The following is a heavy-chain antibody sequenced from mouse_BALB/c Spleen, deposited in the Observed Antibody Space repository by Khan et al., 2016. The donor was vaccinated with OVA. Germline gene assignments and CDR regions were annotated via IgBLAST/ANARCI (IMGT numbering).Heavy chain of an antibody. CDR1: GFNIKDTY. J-gene: IGHJ1*01. CDR3: ARPSYDPRDFEV. Sequence: VQLQQSGAELVKPGASVKLSCTASGFNIKDTYLHWVKQRPEQGLEWIGRIAPANGNTQYDPKFQGKATLKSDTSSHTAYLQLNSLTSEDTAVYYCARPSYDPRDFEVWGAGTTVTVSS. D-gene: IGHD2-3*01. V-gene: IGHV14-3*02. CDR2: IAPANGNT.